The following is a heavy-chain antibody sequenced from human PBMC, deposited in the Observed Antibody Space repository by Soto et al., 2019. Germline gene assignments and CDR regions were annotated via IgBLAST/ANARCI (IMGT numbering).Heavy chain of an antibody. CDR1: GYTFSTAD. J-gene: IGHJ5*02. CDR2: MSPNSGST. D-gene: IGHD3-16*01. V-gene: IGHV1-8*01. Sequence: GASVKVSCKASGYTFSTADINWVRQASGQGLEWMGWMSPNSGSTYSVEKFQGRVTMTSDTSISTAYLEVRSLRSEDTAVYFCARAIWYDSTTDAYYIKSWGQGTLVTV. CDR3: ARAIWYDSTTDAYYIKS.